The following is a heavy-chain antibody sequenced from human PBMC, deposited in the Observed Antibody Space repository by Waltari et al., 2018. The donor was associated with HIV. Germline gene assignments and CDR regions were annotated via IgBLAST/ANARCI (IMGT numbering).Heavy chain of an antibody. D-gene: IGHD6-6*01. CDR3: ARGYSSSRWIPLYH. CDR1: GFTFATFG. Sequence: QVQLVESGGGAVQPGTSLTLSCAVSGFTFATFGFHWVRQSPGKGLEWLAVFWSDGVEISYADSVKGRFTISKDSSQKTLYLHLTSLRAEDTALYYCARGYSSSRWIPLYHWGRGTLVTVSS. V-gene: IGHV3-33*01. J-gene: IGHJ4*02. CDR2: FWSDGVEI.